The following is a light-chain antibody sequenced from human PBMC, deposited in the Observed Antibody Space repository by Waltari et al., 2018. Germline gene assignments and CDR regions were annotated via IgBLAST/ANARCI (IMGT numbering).Light chain of an antibody. Sequence: QSVLTQPPSASGTPGQRATISCSGSSSNIGRNTLNWYQQLPGTAPKLLIYSNNNRPSGVPDRFSGSKSGTAASLAISGLKSDDEASYYCAAWDDILHVRLFGGGTKLTVL. CDR3: AAWDDILHVRL. CDR2: SNN. V-gene: IGLV1-44*01. CDR1: SSNIGRNT. J-gene: IGLJ3*02.